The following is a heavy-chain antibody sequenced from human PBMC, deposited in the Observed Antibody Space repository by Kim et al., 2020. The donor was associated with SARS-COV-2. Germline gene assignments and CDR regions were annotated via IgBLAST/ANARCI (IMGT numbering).Heavy chain of an antibody. CDR1: GFTFSDYY. J-gene: IGHJ6*02. CDR3: AGNGSGGMGPFYYYYYGMDV. V-gene: IGHV3-11*01. D-gene: IGHD3-10*01. Sequence: GGSLRLSCAASGFTFSDYYMSWIRQAPGKGLEWVSYISSSGSTIYYADSVKGRFTISRDNAKNSLYLRMNSLRAEDTAVYYSAGNGSGGMGPFYYYYYGMDVWGQGTTVTVSS. CDR2: ISSSGSTI.